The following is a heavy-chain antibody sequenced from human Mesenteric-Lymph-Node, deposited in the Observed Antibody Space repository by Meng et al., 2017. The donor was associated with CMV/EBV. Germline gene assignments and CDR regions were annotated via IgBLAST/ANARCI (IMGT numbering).Heavy chain of an antibody. D-gene: IGHD4-17*01. CDR2: IYGGGST. CDR3: ARDLYGDQNY. Sequence: GGSLRLSCAASGFIVSNNYMSWFRQAPGKGLEWVSVIYGGGSTYYADSVKGRFTVSRDNSKNTLYLQMNSLRAEDTAVYYCARDLYGDQNYWGQGTLVTVSS. V-gene: IGHV3-53*01. CDR1: GFIVSNNY. J-gene: IGHJ4*02.